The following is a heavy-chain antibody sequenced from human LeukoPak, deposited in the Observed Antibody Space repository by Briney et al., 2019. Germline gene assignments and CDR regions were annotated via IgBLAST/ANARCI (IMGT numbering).Heavy chain of an antibody. Sequence: VASVKVSCKASGYTFTMYYIHWVRQAPGQGLEWMGMINPSDGATTYAQRFQASVTVTRDMYTTTVYMDLRSLRCGGAAVYCCAREQRGGLSGSWGGLFASYYTYYYMDVWGRGTTVTVSS. CDR1: GYTFTMYY. V-gene: IGHV1-46*01. D-gene: IGHD1-26*01. J-gene: IGHJ6*03. CDR3: AREQRGGLSGSWGGLFASYYTYYYMDV. CDR2: INPSDGAT.